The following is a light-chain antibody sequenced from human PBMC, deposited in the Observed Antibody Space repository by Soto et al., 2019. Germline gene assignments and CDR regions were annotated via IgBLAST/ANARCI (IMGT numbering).Light chain of an antibody. Sequence: EIVLRQSPATLSLSPGERATLSCRASQSVSRYVAWYQQRPGQAPRLLIYDGSHRATGIPDRFSGSGSGTDFILTISSLEPEDFAVYYCQQRSYWLTFGGGTKVEI. J-gene: IGKJ4*01. V-gene: IGKV3-11*01. CDR2: DGS. CDR3: QQRSYWLT. CDR1: QSVSRY.